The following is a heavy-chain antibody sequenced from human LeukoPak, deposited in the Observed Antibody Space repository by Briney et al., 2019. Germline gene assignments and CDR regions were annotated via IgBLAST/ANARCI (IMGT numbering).Heavy chain of an antibody. CDR1: GFTFSSCA. CDR3: AKSGEQYSSSWPDH. V-gene: IGHV3-23*01. Sequence: GGSLRLSCAASGFTFSSCAMSWVRQAPGKGLEWVSAISGSGGSTYYADSVKGRFTISRDNSKNTLYLQMNSLRAEDTAVYYCAKSGEQYSSSWPDHWGQGTLVTVSS. J-gene: IGHJ4*02. CDR2: ISGSGGST. D-gene: IGHD6-13*01.